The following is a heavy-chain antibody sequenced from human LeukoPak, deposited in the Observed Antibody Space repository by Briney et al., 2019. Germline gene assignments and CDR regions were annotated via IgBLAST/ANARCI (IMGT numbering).Heavy chain of an antibody. D-gene: IGHD3-10*01. J-gene: IGHJ4*02. V-gene: IGHV1-46*01. CDR3: ARVRFGDGYHTAVFDY. CDR2: INPSGGST. CDR1: GYTFTSYY. Sequence: ASVKVSCKASGYTFTSYYMHWVRQAPGQGLEWMGIINPSGGSTSYAQKFQGRVTITADESTSTAYMELSSLRSEDTAVYYCARVRFGDGYHTAVFDYWGQGTLVTVSS.